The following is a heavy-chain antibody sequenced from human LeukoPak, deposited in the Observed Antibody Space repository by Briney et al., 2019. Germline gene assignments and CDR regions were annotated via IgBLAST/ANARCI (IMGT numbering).Heavy chain of an antibody. D-gene: IGHD7-27*01. J-gene: IGHJ4*02. CDR1: EYTLSGHY. CDR3: ARELGTSSNNFDY. CDR2: INPNSGGT. V-gene: IGHV1-2*02. Sequence: ASVKVSCKASEYTLSGHYMHWVRQAPGQGLEWMGWINPNSGGTIYVQNFQGRVTMTRDTSGTTVYMDLSSLRSDDTAVYYCARELGTSSNNFDYWSQGILVTVSS.